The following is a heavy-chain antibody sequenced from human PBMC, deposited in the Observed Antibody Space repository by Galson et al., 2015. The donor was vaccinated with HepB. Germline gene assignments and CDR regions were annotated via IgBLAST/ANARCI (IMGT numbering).Heavy chain of an antibody. CDR3: ARAGWLEGYYFDY. CDR1: GGTFTSYA. CDR2: ISAYNGNT. D-gene: IGHD6-19*01. J-gene: IGHJ4*02. V-gene: IGHV1-18*01. Sequence: PVKVSCKASGGTFTSYAISWVRQAPGQGLEWMGWISAYNGNTNYAQKLQGRVTMTTDTSTSTAYMELRSLRSDDTAVYYCARAGWLEGYYFDYWGQGTLVTVSS.